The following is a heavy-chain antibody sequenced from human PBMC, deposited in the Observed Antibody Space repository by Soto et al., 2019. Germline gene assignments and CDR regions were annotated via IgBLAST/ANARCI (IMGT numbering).Heavy chain of an antibody. Sequence: GESLKTSCKGSWYIFRTSWIGLVRPMPRKGLEWVVVIYRGGSDTKYSPFFEGQIIMSVDMSISTAYPQLNSLKASDTATYFGARSGGYAYDRPIAENFFDYWGQGTLVTVSS. CDR3: ARSGGYAYDRPIAENFFDY. J-gene: IGHJ4*02. CDR2: IYRGGSDT. CDR1: WYIFRTSW. V-gene: IGHV5-51*01. D-gene: IGHD5-18*01.